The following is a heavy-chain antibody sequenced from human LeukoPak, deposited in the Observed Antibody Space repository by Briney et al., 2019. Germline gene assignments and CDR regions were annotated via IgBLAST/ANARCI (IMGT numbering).Heavy chain of an antibody. CDR2: IYYSGST. CDR3: ARQVGAPVGWFDP. J-gene: IGHJ5*02. V-gene: IGHV4-59*08. Sequence: LETLSLTCTVSGGSISSYYWSWIRQPPGKGLEWIGYIYYSGSTNYNPSLKSRVTISVDTSKNQFSLKLSSVTAADTAVYYCARQVGAPVGWFDPWGQGTLVTVSS. CDR1: GGSISSYY. D-gene: IGHD1-26*01.